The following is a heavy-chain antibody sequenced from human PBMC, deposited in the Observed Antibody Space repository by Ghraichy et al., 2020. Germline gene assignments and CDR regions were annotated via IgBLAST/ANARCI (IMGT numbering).Heavy chain of an antibody. V-gene: IGHV3-23*01. Sequence: AGSLRLSCAASGFTFSDYAMSWVRQAPGKGLDWVSLITYSGGSINYADSVRGRFTVSRDKSKNTLYLQMNSLRADDTAVYYCARGKGGYGTSDGGLGGVMDVWGKGDTVTVSS. CDR1: GFTFSDYA. J-gene: IGHJ6*04. CDR3: ARGKGGYGTSDGGLGGVMDV. CDR2: ITYSGGSI. D-gene: IGHD2-8*01.